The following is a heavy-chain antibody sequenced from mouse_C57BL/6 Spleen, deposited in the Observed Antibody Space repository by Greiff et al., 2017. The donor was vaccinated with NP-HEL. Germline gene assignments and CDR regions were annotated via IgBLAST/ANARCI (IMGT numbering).Heavy chain of an antibody. V-gene: IGHV1-50*01. J-gene: IGHJ3*01. CDR1: GYTFTSYW. CDR3: ARWTYYYGSGYEAY. D-gene: IGHD1-1*01. CDR2: IDPSDSYT. Sequence: VQLQQPGAELVKPGASVKLSCKASGYTFTSYWMQWVKQRPGQGLEWIGEIDPSDSYTNYNQKFKGKATLTVDTSSSTAYMQLSSLTSEDSAVYYCARWTYYYGSGYEAYWGQGTLVTVSA.